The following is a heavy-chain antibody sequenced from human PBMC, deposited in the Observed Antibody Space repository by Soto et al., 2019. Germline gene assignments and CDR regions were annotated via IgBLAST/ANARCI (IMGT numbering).Heavy chain of an antibody. Sequence: QVQLQESGPGLVKLSQTLSLTCTVSGGSISSGGYYWSWIRQHPGKGLEWIGYIYYSGSTYYNPSLKSRVTISVDTSKNQFSLKLSSVTAADTAVYYCARDSSGSYPTFDYWGQGTLVTVSS. D-gene: IGHD1-26*01. V-gene: IGHV4-31*03. CDR1: GGSISSGGYY. J-gene: IGHJ4*02. CDR3: ARDSSGSYPTFDY. CDR2: IYYSGST.